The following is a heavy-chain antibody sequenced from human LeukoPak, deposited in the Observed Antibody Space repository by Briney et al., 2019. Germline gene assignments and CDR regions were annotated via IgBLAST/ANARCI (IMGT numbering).Heavy chain of an antibody. Sequence: PGGSLRLSCAASGFTFSSYWMSWVRQAPGKGLEWVANIKQDGSEKYYVDSVKGRFTISRDNAKNSLYLQLNSLTVGDTAMYYCARDRDGDEDFDYWGRGTLVTVSS. CDR2: IKQDGSEK. CDR3: ARDRDGDEDFDY. V-gene: IGHV3-7*01. CDR1: GFTFSSYW. J-gene: IGHJ4*02. D-gene: IGHD4-17*01.